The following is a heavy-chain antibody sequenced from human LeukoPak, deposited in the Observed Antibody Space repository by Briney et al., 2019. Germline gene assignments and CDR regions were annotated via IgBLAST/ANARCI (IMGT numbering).Heavy chain of an antibody. Sequence: SETLSLTCSVYGGSISSSIYYWGWIRQPPGKGLEWIGSIYYSGSTYYNPSLKSRVTISVDMSKNQFSLKLSSVTAADTAMYYCARHTAMPNNCFDPWGQGTLVTVSS. V-gene: IGHV4-39*01. CDR2: IYYSGST. J-gene: IGHJ5*02. CDR3: ARHTAMPNNCFDP. CDR1: GGSISSSIYY. D-gene: IGHD2-2*01.